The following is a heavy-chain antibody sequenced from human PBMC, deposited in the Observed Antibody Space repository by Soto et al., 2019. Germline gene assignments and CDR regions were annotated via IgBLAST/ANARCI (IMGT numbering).Heavy chain of an antibody. V-gene: IGHV4-31*03. CDR3: ARSLVGATTFEELDY. CDR1: GDSISSGGYY. CDR2: IYFSGTT. D-gene: IGHD1-26*01. J-gene: IGHJ4*02. Sequence: PSETLSLTCTVSGDSISSGGYYWSWIRQDPGKGLEWIGYIYFSGTTYYNPSLKSRVTISVDTSKNQFSLKLSSMTAADTAVYYCARSLVGATTFEELDYWGQGTLVTVSS.